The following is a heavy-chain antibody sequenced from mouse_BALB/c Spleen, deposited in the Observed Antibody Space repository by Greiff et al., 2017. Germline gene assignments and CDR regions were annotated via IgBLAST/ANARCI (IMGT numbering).Heavy chain of an antibody. Sequence: VQLQQPGAELVRPGASVKLSCKASGYTFTSYWINWVKQRPGQGLEWIGNIYPSDSYTNYNQKFKDKATLTVDKSSSTAYMQLSSPTSEDSAVYYCTREGYGNYPTWFAYWGEGTLVTVSA. D-gene: IGHD2-1*01. CDR1: GYTFTSYW. CDR3: TREGYGNYPTWFAY. CDR2: IYPSDSYT. V-gene: IGHV1-69*02. J-gene: IGHJ3*01.